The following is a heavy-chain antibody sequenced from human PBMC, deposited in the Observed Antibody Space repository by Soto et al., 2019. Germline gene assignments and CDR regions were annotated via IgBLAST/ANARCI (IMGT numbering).Heavy chain of an antibody. Sequence: QVQLVESGGGLVKPGGSLRLSCAASGFTFSDYYMSWIRQAPGKGLEWVSYISSSGSTIYYADSVKGRFTISRDNAKNSLHLQMNSLIAEDTAVYYCARDAVYYDILTGYFYYYYYGMDVWGQGTTVTVSS. CDR2: ISSSGSTI. CDR3: ARDAVYYDILTGYFYYYYYGMDV. V-gene: IGHV3-11*01. D-gene: IGHD3-9*01. J-gene: IGHJ6*02. CDR1: GFTFSDYY.